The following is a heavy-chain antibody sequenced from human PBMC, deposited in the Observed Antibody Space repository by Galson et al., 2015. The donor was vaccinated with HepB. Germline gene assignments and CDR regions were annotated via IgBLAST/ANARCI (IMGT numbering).Heavy chain of an antibody. V-gene: IGHV3-11*01. CDR2: ISSSGSTI. J-gene: IGHJ3*02. CDR3: ARDYGDYWADAFDI. CDR1: GFTFSDYY. D-gene: IGHD4-17*01. Sequence: LRLSCAASGFTFSDYYMSWIRQAPGKGLEWVSYISSSGSTIYYADSVKGRFTISRDNAKNSLYLQMNSLRAEDTAVYYCARDYGDYWADAFDIWGQGTMVTVSS.